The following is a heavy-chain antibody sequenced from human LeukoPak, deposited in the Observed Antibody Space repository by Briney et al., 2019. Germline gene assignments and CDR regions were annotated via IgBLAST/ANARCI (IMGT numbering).Heavy chain of an antibody. V-gene: IGHV4-4*07. CDR3: ARDSPTENYYYYYMDV. D-gene: IGHD5-24*01. J-gene: IGHJ6*03. Sequence: SETLPLTCTVSGGSISSYYWSWIRQPAGKGLEWIGRIYTSGSTNYNPSLKSRVTMSVDTSKNQFSLKLSSVTAADTAVYYCARDSPTENYYYYYMDVWGKGTTVTISS. CDR1: GGSISSYY. CDR2: IYTSGST.